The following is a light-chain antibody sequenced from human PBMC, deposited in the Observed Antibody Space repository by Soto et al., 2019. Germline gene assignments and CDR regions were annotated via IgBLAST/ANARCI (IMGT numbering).Light chain of an antibody. CDR3: GTWDSSLSAWV. CDR1: SSNLGNNP. Sequence: QSVLTQPPSVSAAPGQRVTISCSGSSSNLGNNPVSWYQHFPGRAPKLLIYQNNRRPSGIPDRFSGSWSGTSATLGITGLQTGDGADYYCGTWDSSLSAWVFGGGTKLTVL. V-gene: IGLV1-51*02. J-gene: IGLJ3*02. CDR2: QNN.